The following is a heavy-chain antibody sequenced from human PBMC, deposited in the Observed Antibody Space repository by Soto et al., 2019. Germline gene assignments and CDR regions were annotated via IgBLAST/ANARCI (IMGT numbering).Heavy chain of an antibody. CDR2: IIPIFGTA. V-gene: IGHV1-69*12. CDR1: GGTFSSYA. Sequence: QVQLVQSGAEVKKPGSSVKVSCKASGGTFSSYAISWVRQAPGQGLEWMGGIIPIFGTANYAQKFQGRGTITAEESTSTAYMELSSLRSEDTAVYYCAREGASVLVISHYYYYYGIDVWGQGTTVTVSS. J-gene: IGHJ6*02. CDR3: AREGASVLVISHYYYYYGIDV. D-gene: IGHD2-21*01.